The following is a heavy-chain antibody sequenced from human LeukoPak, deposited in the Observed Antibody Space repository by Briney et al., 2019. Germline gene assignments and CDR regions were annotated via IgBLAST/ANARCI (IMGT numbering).Heavy chain of an antibody. CDR3: ASDSSISPRYYCYGMDV. V-gene: IGHV1-8*01. CDR2: MNPKSGNT. D-gene: IGHD2/OR15-2a*01. CDR1: GYTLTRYD. J-gene: IGHJ6*02. Sequence: ASVTVSYKASGYTLTRYDIHWVRPAAGQGLAWLGWMNPKSGNTGYTQKFQGTVTMTRNTSISTAYMELSSLRSEDTAVYYCASDSSISPRYYCYGMDVWGQGTTVTVSS.